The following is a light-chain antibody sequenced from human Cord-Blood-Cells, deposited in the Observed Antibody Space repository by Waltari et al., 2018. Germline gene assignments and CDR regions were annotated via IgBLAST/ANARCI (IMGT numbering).Light chain of an antibody. CDR2: EGS. V-gene: IGLV2-23*01. Sequence: QSALTQPAPVSGSPGQSITTSCPRPSSNVGISNLFSWYQQHPGKAPKLMIYEGSKRPSGVSNRFSGSKSGNTASLTISGLQAEDEADYYCCSYAGSSTWVFGGGTKLTVL. J-gene: IGLJ3*02. CDR1: SSNVGISNL. CDR3: CSYAGSSTWV.